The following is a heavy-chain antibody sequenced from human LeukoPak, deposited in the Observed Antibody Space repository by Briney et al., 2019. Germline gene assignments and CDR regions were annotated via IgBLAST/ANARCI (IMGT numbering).Heavy chain of an antibody. J-gene: IGHJ4*02. V-gene: IGHV3-23*01. CDR2: ISGSGGSK. CDR1: GFTFSSYA. CDR3: AKGSDSYYFDY. Sequence: GGSLRLSCVASGFTFSSYAMSWVRQAPGKGLEWVSSISGSGGSKYYADSVKGRFTISRDNSKNTLYLQMNSLRVEDTAVYYCAKGSDSYYFDYWGQGTLVTVSS.